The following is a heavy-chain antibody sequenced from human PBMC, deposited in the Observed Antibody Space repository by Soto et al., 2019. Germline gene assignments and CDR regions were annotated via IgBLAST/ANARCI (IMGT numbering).Heavy chain of an antibody. V-gene: IGHV3-11*01. CDR2: ISSSGSTI. J-gene: IGHJ6*02. CDR3: ARGSDDVVRFLEWLPPYGMDV. D-gene: IGHD3-3*01. CDR1: GFTFSDYY. Sequence: GGSLRLSCAASGFTFSDYYMSWIRRAPGKGLEWVSYISSSGSTIYYADSVKGRFTISRDNAKNSLYLQMNSLRVEDTAVYYCARGSDDVVRFLEWLPPYGMDVWGQGTTVTVSS.